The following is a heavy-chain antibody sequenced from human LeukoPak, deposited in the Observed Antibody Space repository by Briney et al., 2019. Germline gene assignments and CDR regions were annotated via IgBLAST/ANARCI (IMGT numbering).Heavy chain of an antibody. CDR3: ATDYYYDSRDAFDI. CDR2: FDPEDGET. Sequence: GASVKVSCKVSGYTLTELSMHWVRQAPGKGLEWMGGFDPEDGETIYAQKFQGRVTMTEDTSTDTAYMELSSLRSEDTAVYYCATDYYYDSRDAFDIWGQGTMVTVSS. V-gene: IGHV1-24*01. CDR1: GYTLTELS. D-gene: IGHD3-22*01. J-gene: IGHJ3*02.